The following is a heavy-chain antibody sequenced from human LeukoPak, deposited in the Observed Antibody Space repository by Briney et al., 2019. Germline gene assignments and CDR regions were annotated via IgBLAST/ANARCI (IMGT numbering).Heavy chain of an antibody. D-gene: IGHD5-18*01. CDR2: IKSKTDGGTT. CDR1: GFTFSNAW. CDR3: TTDDSYGFGALDY. Sequence: GGSLRLSCAASGFTFSNAWMSWVRQAPGKGLEWVGRIKSKTDGGTTDYAAPVKGRFTISRDDSKNTLYLQMNSLKTEDTAVYYCTTDDSYGFGALDYWGQGTLVTVSS. J-gene: IGHJ4*02. V-gene: IGHV3-15*01.